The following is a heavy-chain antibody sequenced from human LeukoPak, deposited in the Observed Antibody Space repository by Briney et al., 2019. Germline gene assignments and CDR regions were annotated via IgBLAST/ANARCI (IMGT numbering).Heavy chain of an antibody. CDR3: AKGGGVVVINPDFDY. CDR1: GYTFTSYG. Sequence: ASVKVSCKASGYTFTSYGISWVRQAPGQGLEWMGWISAYNGNTNYAQKFQGRVTMTRDTSISTAYMELSRLRSDDTAVYYCAKGGGVVVINPDFDYWGQGTLVTVSS. V-gene: IGHV1-18*01. J-gene: IGHJ4*02. D-gene: IGHD3-22*01. CDR2: ISAYNGNT.